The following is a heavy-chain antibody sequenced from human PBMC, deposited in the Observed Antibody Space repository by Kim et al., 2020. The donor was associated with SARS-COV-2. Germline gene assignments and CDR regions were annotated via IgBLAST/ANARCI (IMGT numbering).Heavy chain of an antibody. CDR1: GFTFSSYA. CDR2: ISGSGGST. D-gene: IGHD3-3*01. Sequence: GGSLRLSCAASGFTFSSYAMSWVRQAPGKGLEWVSAISGSGGSTYYADSVKGRFTISRDNSKNTLYLQMNSLRAEDTAVYYCAKTGRAEGYDFWSGYYIGDYHYGMDVWGQGTTVTVSS. CDR3: AKTGRAEGYDFWSGYYIGDYHYGMDV. V-gene: IGHV3-23*01. J-gene: IGHJ6*02.